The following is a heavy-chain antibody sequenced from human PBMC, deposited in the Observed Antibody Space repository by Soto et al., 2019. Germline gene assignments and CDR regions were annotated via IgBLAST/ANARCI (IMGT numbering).Heavy chain of an antibody. J-gene: IGHJ3*02. V-gene: IGHV3-66*01. CDR3: ARDPNYYDSSGDAFDI. CDR2: IYSGGST. Sequence: PGGSLRLSCAASGFTVSSNYMSWVRQAPGKGLEWVSVIYSGGSTYYADSVKGRFTISRDNSKNTLYLQMNSLRAEDTAVYYCARDPNYYDSSGDAFDIWGQGTMVTVSS. CDR1: GFTVSSNY. D-gene: IGHD3-22*01.